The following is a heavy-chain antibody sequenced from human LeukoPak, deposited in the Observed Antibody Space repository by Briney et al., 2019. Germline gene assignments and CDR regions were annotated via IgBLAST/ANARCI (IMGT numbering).Heavy chain of an antibody. D-gene: IGHD3-10*01. CDR2: ISAYNGNT. CDR1: GYTFTDYN. J-gene: IGHJ4*02. CDR3: ARDSVDGSGTYYNDSPDY. V-gene: IGHV1-18*04. Sequence: ASVKVSCKASGYTFTDYNIHWVRQAPGQGLEWMAWISAYNGNTDYAQNLRGRVTMTTDTSTSTAYMELRSLRSDDTAVYYCARDSVDGSGTYYNDSPDYWGQGTLVTVSS.